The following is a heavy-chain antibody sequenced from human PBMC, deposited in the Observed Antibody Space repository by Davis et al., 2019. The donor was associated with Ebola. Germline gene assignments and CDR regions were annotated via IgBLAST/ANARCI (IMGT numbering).Heavy chain of an antibody. J-gene: IGHJ5*02. CDR2: IRSKANSYAT. V-gene: IGHV3-73*01. CDR1: GFTFSGSA. D-gene: IGHD4-17*01. CDR3: ARDLTTVTTSWFDP. Sequence: GESLKISCAASGFTFSGSAMHWVRQASGKGLEWVGRIRSKANSYATAYAASVKGRFTISRDDSKNTAYLQMNSLRAEDTAVYYCARDLTTVTTSWFDPWGQGTLVTVSS.